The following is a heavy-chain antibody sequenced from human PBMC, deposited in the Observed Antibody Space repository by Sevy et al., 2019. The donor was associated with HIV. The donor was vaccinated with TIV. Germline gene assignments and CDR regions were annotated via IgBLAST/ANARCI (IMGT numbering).Heavy chain of an antibody. Sequence: GGSLRLSCAASGFTLSSRWMSWVRLAPGKGLEWVANTKQDGSEKDYVDSVKDRFTISRDNAKNSLYLQMNSLRAEDTAAYYCVPSGGGHAGYWGQGTLVTVSS. CDR1: GFTLSSRW. V-gene: IGHV3-7*01. D-gene: IGHD2-15*01. CDR2: TKQDGSEK. CDR3: VPSGGGHAGY. J-gene: IGHJ4*02.